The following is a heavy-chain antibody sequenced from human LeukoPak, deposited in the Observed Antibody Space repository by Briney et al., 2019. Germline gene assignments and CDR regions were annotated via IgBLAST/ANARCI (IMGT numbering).Heavy chain of an antibody. J-gene: IGHJ4*02. CDR1: GFTFSSYA. D-gene: IGHD6-13*01. Sequence: GGSLRLSCAASGFTFSSYAMTWVRQAPGKGLEWVSFFTSMSRTIYYADSVKGRFTISRDDAKKSLYLQMNSLRVEDTAIYYCARQSSGIAATDKIDYWGQGTLVTVSS. CDR2: FTSMSRTI. CDR3: ARQSSGIAATDKIDY. V-gene: IGHV3-21*01.